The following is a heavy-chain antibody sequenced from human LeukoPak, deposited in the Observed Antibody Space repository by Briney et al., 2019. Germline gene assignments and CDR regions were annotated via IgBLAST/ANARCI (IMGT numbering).Heavy chain of an antibody. CDR1: ELTFSNYA. J-gene: IGHJ6*02. V-gene: IGHV3-23*01. CDR2: ISGSSGGT. Sequence: PGGSLRLSCAASELTFSNYAMNWVRQAPGKGLERVSAISGSSGGTYYADSVKGRFTISRDNSKDTLYMQMNSLRAEDTAVYYCAKPLSPYYYYGMDVWGPGTKVTVSS. CDR3: AKPLSPYYYYGMDV.